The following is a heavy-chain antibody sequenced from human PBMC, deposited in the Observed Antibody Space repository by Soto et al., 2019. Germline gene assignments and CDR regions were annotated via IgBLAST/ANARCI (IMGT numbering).Heavy chain of an antibody. D-gene: IGHD3-9*01. CDR2: IKSDSSSL. J-gene: IGHJ3*02. V-gene: IGHV3-21*06. CDR1: GFTFSTYL. CDR3: ARKPMTGSQSGAFDI. Sequence: VQLVESGGGLVEPGGSLRLSCAASGFTFSTYLMNWVRQAPGKGLEWVSSIKSDSSSLYYADSVKGRFTISRDNDXXSLHLQMNSLRVEDTAMYFCARKPMTGSQSGAFDIWGQGTMVTVSS.